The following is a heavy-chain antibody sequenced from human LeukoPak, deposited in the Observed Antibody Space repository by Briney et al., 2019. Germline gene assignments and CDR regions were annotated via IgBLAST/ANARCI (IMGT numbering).Heavy chain of an antibody. CDR1: GFTFGAYA. J-gene: IGHJ4*02. Sequence: PAGSLRLSCVASGFTFGAYAMNWVRLAPGRGLEWVSTFKTNSGQVYYAESVRGRFTISRDNSKNTVYLQMSSLRAEDTALYYCARSIPDYTRFDYWGQGALVTVSP. CDR3: ARSIPDYTRFDY. CDR2: FKTNSGQV. D-gene: IGHD2-2*02. V-gene: IGHV3-23*01.